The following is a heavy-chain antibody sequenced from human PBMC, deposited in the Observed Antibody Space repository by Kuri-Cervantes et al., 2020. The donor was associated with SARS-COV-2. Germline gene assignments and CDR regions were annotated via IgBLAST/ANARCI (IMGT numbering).Heavy chain of an antibody. J-gene: IGHJ4*02. V-gene: IGHV3-74*01. CDR2: INSDGSST. CDR3: VFLPWQWLVRGDY. Sequence: GESLKISCAASGFTFSSYWMHWVRQAPGKGLVWVSRINSDGSSTSYADSAKGRFTISRDNAKNTLYLQMNSLRAEDTAVYYCVFLPWQWLVRGDYWGQGTLVTVSS. CDR1: GFTFSSYW. D-gene: IGHD6-19*01.